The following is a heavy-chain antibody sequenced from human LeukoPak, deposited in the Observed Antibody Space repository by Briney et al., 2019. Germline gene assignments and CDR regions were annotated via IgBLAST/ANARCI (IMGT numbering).Heavy chain of an antibody. CDR3: AREIPYRGYGYAVCGDAFDI. Sequence: GGSLRLSCAASGFTFSSYEMNWVRQAPGKGLEWVSYISSSGSTIYYADSVKGRFTISRDNAKNSLYLQMNSLRAEDTAVYYCAREIPYRGYGYAVCGDAFDIWGQGTMVTVSS. CDR2: ISSSGSTI. J-gene: IGHJ3*02. V-gene: IGHV3-48*03. D-gene: IGHD5-18*01. CDR1: GFTFSSYE.